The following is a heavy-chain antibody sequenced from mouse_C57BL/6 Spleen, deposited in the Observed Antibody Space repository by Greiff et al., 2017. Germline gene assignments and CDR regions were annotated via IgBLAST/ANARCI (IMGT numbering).Heavy chain of an antibody. V-gene: IGHV1-59*01. Sequence: QVQLQQPGAELVRPGTSVKLSCKASGYTFTSYWMHWVKQRPGQGLEWIGVIDPSDSYTNYNQKFKGKATLTVDTSSSTAYMQLSSLTSEDSAVYYCARSGSHAMDYWGQGTSVTVSS. CDR3: ARSGSHAMDY. CDR1: GYTFTSYW. CDR2: IDPSDSYT. J-gene: IGHJ4*01. D-gene: IGHD1-3*01.